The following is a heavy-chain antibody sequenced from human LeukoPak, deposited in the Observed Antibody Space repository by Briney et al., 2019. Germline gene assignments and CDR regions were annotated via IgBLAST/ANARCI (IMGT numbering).Heavy chain of an antibody. CDR2: IEQDGSEK. V-gene: IGHV3-7*02. D-gene: IGHD6-13*01. J-gene: IGHJ1*01. CDR1: GFTFTSYW. CDR3: ASRISWYTYFQH. Sequence: PGGSLRLSCAASGFTFTSYWMSWVRQAPGKGLEWVANIEQDGSEKYYVDSVKGRFTISRDNAKNSLYLQVNSLRAEDTAVYYCASRISWYTYFQHWGQGTLVTVSS.